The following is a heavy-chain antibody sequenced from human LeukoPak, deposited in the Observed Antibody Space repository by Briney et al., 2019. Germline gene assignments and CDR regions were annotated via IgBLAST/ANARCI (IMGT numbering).Heavy chain of an antibody. V-gene: IGHV3-11*05. D-gene: IGHD4-23*01. J-gene: IGHJ4*02. Sequence: GGSLRLSCAASGFTFSDYYMSWIRPAPGKGLEWVSYISSSSSYTNYADSVKGRLTISRDNAKNSLYLQMSSLRAEDTAVYYCARDYGGNSTPDYWGQGTLVTVSS. CDR1: GFTFSDYY. CDR2: ISSSSSYT. CDR3: ARDYGGNSTPDY.